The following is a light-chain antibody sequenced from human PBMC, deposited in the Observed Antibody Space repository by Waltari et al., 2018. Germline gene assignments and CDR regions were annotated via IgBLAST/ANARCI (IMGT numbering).Light chain of an antibody. Sequence: QSALTQPASVSGSPGPSITISCTGTSSDVGGYNYVSWYQQHPDKAPKLMIYDVSNRPSGVSNRFSGSKSGNTASLTISGLQAEDEADYYCSSYTSTITVVFGGGTKLTVL. CDR1: SSDVGGYNY. V-gene: IGLV2-14*01. CDR2: DVS. J-gene: IGLJ3*02. CDR3: SSYTSTITVV.